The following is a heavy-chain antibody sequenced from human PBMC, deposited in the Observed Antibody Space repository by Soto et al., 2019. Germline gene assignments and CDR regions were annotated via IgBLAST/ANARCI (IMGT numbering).Heavy chain of an antibody. J-gene: IGHJ6*02. Sequence: SETLSLTCAVYGGSFSGYYWSWIRQPPGKGLEGIGEINHSGSTNYNPSLKSRVTISVDTSKNQFSLKLSSVTAADTAVYYCARGGPGLSRIYYYYGMDVWGQGTTVTVSS. CDR1: GGSFSGYY. CDR2: INHSGST. V-gene: IGHV4-34*01. CDR3: ARGGPGLSRIYYYYGMDV. D-gene: IGHD2-15*01.